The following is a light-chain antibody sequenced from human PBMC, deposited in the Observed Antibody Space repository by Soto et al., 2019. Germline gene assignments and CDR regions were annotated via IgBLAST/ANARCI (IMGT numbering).Light chain of an antibody. J-gene: IGLJ3*02. V-gene: IGLV2-8*01. CDR2: EVT. CDR1: SSDVGSYDY. Sequence: QSALTQPPSASGSLGQSVTISCTGTSSDVGSYDYVSWYQQHPGKAPKFIIYEVTKRPSGVPDRFSGSKSGDTASLTVSGLQPEDEADYYCSSYAGSNNLVFGGGTKVTVL. CDR3: SSYAGSNNLV.